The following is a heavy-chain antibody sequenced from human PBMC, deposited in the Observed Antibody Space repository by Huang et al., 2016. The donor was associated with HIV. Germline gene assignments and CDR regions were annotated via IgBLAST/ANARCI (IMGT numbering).Heavy chain of an antibody. CDR2: IYHSGTT. V-gene: IGHV4-39*01. J-gene: IGHJ5*02. CDR3: AAHGRIVGIPAAPLRFDP. D-gene: IGHD6-13*01. Sequence: QLQLQESGPGLVKPSETLSLTCTVSGGSISSSSYYWGWIRQPPGKGLEWIVSIYHSGTTYYNPSLKRRVTISVDTARTQFSLKLSSVTAADTAVYYCAAHGRIVGIPAAPLRFDPWGQGTLVTVSS. CDR1: GGSISSSSYY.